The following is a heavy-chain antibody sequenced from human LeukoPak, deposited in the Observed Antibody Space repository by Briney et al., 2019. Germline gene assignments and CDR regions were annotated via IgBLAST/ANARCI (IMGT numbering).Heavy chain of an antibody. Sequence: GASVKVSCKASGGTFSSYAISWVRQAPGQGLEWMGGIIPIFGTANYAQKFQGRVTITADESTSTAYMELSSLRSEETAVYYCARVRELVPVPDYWGQGTLVTVSS. J-gene: IGHJ4*02. CDR2: IIPIFGTA. CDR1: GGTFSSYA. V-gene: IGHV1-69*13. CDR3: ARVRELVPVPDY. D-gene: IGHD6-13*01.